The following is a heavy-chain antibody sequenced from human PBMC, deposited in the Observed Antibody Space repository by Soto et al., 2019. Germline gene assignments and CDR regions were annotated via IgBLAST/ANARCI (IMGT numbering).Heavy chain of an antibody. CDR3: ARVRQFVGYFYYNMAV. J-gene: IGHJ6*03. CDR1: GYTFTNYG. V-gene: IGHV1-18*01. Sequence: QVQLLQSGAEVKKPGASVKVSCKASGYTFTNYGITWVRQAPGQGLERMGWISAYNGNTHYTQRLQGRVTMTTDTSTSTAYMELRGLRSDDTAVYYCARVRQFVGYFYYNMAVWGKGTTVTVSS. D-gene: IGHD6-6*01. CDR2: ISAYNGNT.